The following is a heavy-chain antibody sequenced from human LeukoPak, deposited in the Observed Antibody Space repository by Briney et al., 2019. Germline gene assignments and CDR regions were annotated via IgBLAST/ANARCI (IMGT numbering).Heavy chain of an antibody. D-gene: IGHD5-12*01. J-gene: IGHJ6*02. Sequence: GALRLSCAASGFSFSTYSMHWVRQAPGKGLEWVSSISSRSTFIYYADSVKGRFTISRDNAKNSLSVQMTSLGADDTAVYYCARDALYGGYDSDPYYYYYYGVDVWGQGTPVTVSS. V-gene: IGHV3-21*01. CDR2: ISSRSTFI. CDR1: GFSFSTYS. CDR3: ARDALYGGYDSDPYYYYYYGVDV.